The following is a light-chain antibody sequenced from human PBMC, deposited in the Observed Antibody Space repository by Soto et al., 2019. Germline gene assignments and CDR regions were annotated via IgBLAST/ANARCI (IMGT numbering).Light chain of an antibody. CDR1: QSISDW. CDR2: DAS. Sequence: DIPMTQSPSTLSASVGDRVTITCRASQSISDWLVWYQQLPGRAPKLLIYDASTLQSGVPSRFSGSGSGTEFILTISSLQPDDSATYYCQEYKSATFGQGTKLQIK. J-gene: IGKJ2*01. CDR3: QEYKSAT. V-gene: IGKV1-5*01.